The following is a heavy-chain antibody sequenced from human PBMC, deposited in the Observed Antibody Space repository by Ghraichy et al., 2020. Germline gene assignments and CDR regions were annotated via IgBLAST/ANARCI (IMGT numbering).Heavy chain of an antibody. CDR3: ASTPTYYYDSSGYLVFDY. CDR2: IYYSGST. V-gene: IGHV4-39*01. CDR1: GGSISSSSYY. Sequence: SETLSLTCTVSGGSISSSSYYWGWIRQPPGKGLEWIGSIYYSGSTYYNPSLKSRVTISVDTSKNQFSLKLSSVTAADTAVYYCASTPTYYYDSSGYLVFDYWGQGTLVTVSS. J-gene: IGHJ4*02. D-gene: IGHD3-22*01.